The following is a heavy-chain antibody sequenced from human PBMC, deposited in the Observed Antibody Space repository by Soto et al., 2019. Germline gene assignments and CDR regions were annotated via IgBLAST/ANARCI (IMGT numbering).Heavy chain of an antibody. J-gene: IGHJ4*02. CDR1: GFTFSSYG. CDR2: IWYDGSNK. CDR3: ARDSDGYYSNFDY. Sequence: SLRLSCAASGFTFSSYGMHWVRQAPGKGLEWVAVIWYDGSNKYYADSVKGRFTISRDNSKNTLYLQMNSLRAEDTAVYYCARDSDGYYSNFDYWGQGTLVTVSS. D-gene: IGHD3-22*01. V-gene: IGHV3-33*01.